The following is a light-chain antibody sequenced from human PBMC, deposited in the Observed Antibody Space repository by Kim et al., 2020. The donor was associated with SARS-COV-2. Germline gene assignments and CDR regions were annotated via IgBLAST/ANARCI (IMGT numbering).Light chain of an antibody. CDR2: GAS. CDR1: QSVSSSY. CDR3: QMYGSSPMYA. J-gene: IGKJ2*01. V-gene: IGKV3-20*01. Sequence: SPGERATLSCRTSQSVSSSYIAWYQQKPGQAPRLLIYGASSRATGIPDRFSGSGSETDFTLTISRLEPEDFAVYYCQMYGSSPMYAFGQGTKLEI.